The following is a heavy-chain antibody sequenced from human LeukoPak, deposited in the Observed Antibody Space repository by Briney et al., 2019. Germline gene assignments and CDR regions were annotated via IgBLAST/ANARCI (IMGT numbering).Heavy chain of an antibody. D-gene: IGHD3-10*01. V-gene: IGHV1-46*01. CDR3: ARVPSLRGGPDAFDI. CDR2: INPSGGST. CDR1: GYTFTSYY. Sequence: ASVKVSCKASGYTFTSYYMHWVRQAPGQGLEWMGIINPSGGSTSYAQKFQGRVTMTRDTSTSTVYMELSSLRSEDTAVYYCARVPSLRGGPDAFDIWGQGTMVTVSS. J-gene: IGHJ3*02.